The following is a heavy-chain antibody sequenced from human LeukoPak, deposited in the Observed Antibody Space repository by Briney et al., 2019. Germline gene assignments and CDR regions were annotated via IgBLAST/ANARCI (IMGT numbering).Heavy chain of an antibody. CDR3: ARLQGRWELPKLDY. J-gene: IGHJ4*02. CDR1: GYAFTSYG. Sequence: ASVKVSCKASGYAFTSYGISWVRQAPGQGLEWVGWISAYNGNTNYAQKLQGRVTMTTDTSTSTAYMELRSLRSDDTAVYYCARLQGRWELPKLDYWGQGTLVTVSS. V-gene: IGHV1-18*01. CDR2: ISAYNGNT. D-gene: IGHD1-26*01.